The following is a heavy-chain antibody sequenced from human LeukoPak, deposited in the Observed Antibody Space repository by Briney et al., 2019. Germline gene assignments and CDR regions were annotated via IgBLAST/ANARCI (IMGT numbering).Heavy chain of an antibody. CDR1: GFTFSSYW. J-gene: IGHJ5*02. CDR3: ARSDWFDP. V-gene: IGHV3-74*01. CDR2: FKSDGSST. Sequence: GGSLRLSCAASGFTFSSYWMHWVRQAPGEGLVWVSRFKSDGSSTSYADSVKGRFTISRDNAKNTLYLQMNSLRAEDTAVYYCARSDWFDPWGQGTLVTVSS.